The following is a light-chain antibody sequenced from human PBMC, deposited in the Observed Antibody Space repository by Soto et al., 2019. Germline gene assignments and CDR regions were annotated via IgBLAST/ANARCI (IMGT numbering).Light chain of an antibody. V-gene: IGLV2-14*01. Sequence: QSVLTQPASVSGSPGQSITISCTGTSSDVGGYNYVSWYQQHPGKAPKLMIYDVSNRPSGVSNRFSGSKSGNTASLTISGLQAEDEAYYYCSSYTSSSTPYWVFGGGTKVTVL. J-gene: IGLJ3*02. CDR1: SSDVGGYNY. CDR2: DVS. CDR3: SSYTSSSTPYWV.